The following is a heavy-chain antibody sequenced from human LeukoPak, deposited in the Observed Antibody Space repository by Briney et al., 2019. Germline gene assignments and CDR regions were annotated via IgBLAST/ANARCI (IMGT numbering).Heavy chain of an antibody. V-gene: IGHV3-7*01. J-gene: IGHJ3*02. CDR1: GLMFSSYW. CDR2: IKEDGSAK. CDR3: ASQLLGSAFDI. Sequence: GGSLRLSCAASGLMFSSYWMSWVRQAPGKGLEWVANIKEDGSAKYYVDSVKGRFSISRDNAKNSLYLQMNSLRAEDTAVYYCASQLLGSAFDIWGQGTMVTVSS. D-gene: IGHD3-10*01.